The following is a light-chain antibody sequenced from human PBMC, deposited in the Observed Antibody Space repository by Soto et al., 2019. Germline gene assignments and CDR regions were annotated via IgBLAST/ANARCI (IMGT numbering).Light chain of an antibody. CDR2: GAS. V-gene: IGKV3-20*01. CDR3: HLYGSSQFS. J-gene: IGKJ3*01. CDR1: QTLSSSY. Sequence: EIVLTQSPGTLSLSPAERATLSCRASQTLSSSYLAWFQQKPGQAPRLLIYGASSRATDIPDRFSGSGSGTDFTLTISRLEPEDFAVYYCHLYGSSQFSFGPGTKVDIK.